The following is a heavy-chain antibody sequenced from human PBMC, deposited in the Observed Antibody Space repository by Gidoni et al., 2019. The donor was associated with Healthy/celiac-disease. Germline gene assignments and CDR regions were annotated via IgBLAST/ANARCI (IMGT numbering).Heavy chain of an antibody. J-gene: IGHJ4*02. CDR2: IIPIFGTA. CDR3: ASATRYYDSSGYPDY. V-gene: IGHV1-69*01. CDR1: GGPFSSYA. D-gene: IGHD3-22*01. Sequence: QVQLVQSGAAVKKPGSSVTVSCKASGGPFSSYAISWVRQAPGQGLEWMGGIIPIFGTANYAQKFQGRVTITADESTSTAYMELSSLRSEDTAVYYCASATRYYDSSGYPDYWGQGTLVTVSS.